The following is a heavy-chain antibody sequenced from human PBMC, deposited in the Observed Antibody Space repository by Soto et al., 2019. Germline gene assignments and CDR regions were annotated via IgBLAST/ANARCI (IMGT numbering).Heavy chain of an antibody. V-gene: IGHV3-30*18. D-gene: IGHD6-13*01. CDR2: ISYDGSNK. CDR1: GFTFSSYV. Sequence: GGSLRLSCAASGFTFSSYVIHWVRQAPGKGLEWVAVISYDGSNKYYADSVKGRFTISRDNSKNTPYMQMNSLRAEDTAVYYCAKDPEAGTDSYGMDVWGQGTPVTVSS. CDR3: AKDPEAGTDSYGMDV. J-gene: IGHJ6*02.